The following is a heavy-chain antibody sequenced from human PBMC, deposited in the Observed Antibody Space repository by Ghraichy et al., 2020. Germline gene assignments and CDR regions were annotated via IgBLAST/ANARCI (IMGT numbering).Heavy chain of an antibody. CDR3: ARVYSTYYFDY. CDR2: TRKTPNTYTT. CDR1: GFTFSDYY. J-gene: IGHJ4*02. D-gene: IGHD4-11*01. Sequence: GGSLRLSCAASGFTFSDYYLDWVRQAPGKGLEWVGRTRKTPNTYTTHYAASVKGRFNISRDDLKNSLYLQMNSLKIEDTAVYYCARVYSTYYFDYWGQGALVTVSS. V-gene: IGHV3-72*01.